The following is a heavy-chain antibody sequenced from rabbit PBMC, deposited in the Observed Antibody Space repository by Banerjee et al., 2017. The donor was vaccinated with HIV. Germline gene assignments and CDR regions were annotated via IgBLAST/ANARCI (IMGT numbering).Heavy chain of an antibody. CDR1: GFSFSSGYD. Sequence: QSLEESGGDLVKPGASLTLTCTASGFSFSSGYDMYWVRQAPGKGLEWIACIDAGSSGSTWYASWAKGRFTISKASSTTVTLQMTSLTAADTATYFCARDKAGNSGGPDGYYFNLWGQGTLVTVS. CDR3: ARDKAGNSGGPDGYYFNL. V-gene: IGHV1S40*01. D-gene: IGHD8-1*01. CDR2: IDAGSSGST. J-gene: IGHJ4*01.